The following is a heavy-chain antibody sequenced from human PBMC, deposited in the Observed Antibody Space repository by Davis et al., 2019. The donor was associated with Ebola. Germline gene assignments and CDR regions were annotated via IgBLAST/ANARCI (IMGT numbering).Heavy chain of an antibody. V-gene: IGHV3-11*01. Sequence: PGGSLRLSCAASGFTFSDYNMSWIRQAPGKGLEWVSYISRSGTVIYYGDSVKGRFTISRDNTKNSLNLQLSSVRIEDTAVYYCARVRLWSTRHWYFDLWGRGTLVTVSS. D-gene: IGHD4/OR15-4a*01. CDR3: ARVRLWSTRHWYFDL. CDR2: ISRSGTVI. J-gene: IGHJ2*01. CDR1: GFTFSDYN.